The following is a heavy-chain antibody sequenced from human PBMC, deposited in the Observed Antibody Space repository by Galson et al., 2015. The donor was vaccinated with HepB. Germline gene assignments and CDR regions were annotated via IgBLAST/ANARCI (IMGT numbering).Heavy chain of an antibody. CDR2: IIPILGIA. J-gene: IGHJ6*02. V-gene: IGHV1-69*10. Sequence: SVKVSCKASGGTFSSYAISWVRQAPGQGLEWMGGIIPILGIANYAQKFQGRVTITADKSTSTAYMELSSLRSEDAAVYYCARDLYYSNYEYYYGMDVWGQGTTVTVSS. CDR3: ARDLYYSNYEYYYGMDV. D-gene: IGHD4-11*01. CDR1: GGTFSSYA.